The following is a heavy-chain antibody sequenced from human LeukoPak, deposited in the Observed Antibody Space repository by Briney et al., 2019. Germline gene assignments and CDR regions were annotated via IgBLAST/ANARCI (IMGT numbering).Heavy chain of an antibody. CDR3: AKDLSSGVSYYPPDY. V-gene: IGHV3-23*01. Sequence: GGSLRLSCAASGFTFSSYAMTWVRQAPGKGLEWVSSISRSGGSTYYADSVKGRFTISRGNSKNTLYLQMNSLRAEDTAVYFCAKDLSSGVSYYPPDYWGRGTLVTVSS. CDR1: GFTFSSYA. D-gene: IGHD1-26*01. J-gene: IGHJ4*02. CDR2: ISRSGGST.